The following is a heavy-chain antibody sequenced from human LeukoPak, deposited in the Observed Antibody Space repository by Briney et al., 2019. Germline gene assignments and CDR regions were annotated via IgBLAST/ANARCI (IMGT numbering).Heavy chain of an antibody. V-gene: IGHV3-21*01. CDR2: ISTSSSYI. Sequence: GGSLRLSCAASGFTFSSYEMNWVRQAPGKGLEWVSFISTSSSYIYYADSVKGRFTISRDNAKNSLYLQMNSLRAEDTAVYYCARDLRPYSGYSDLAFDIWGQGTMVTVSS. D-gene: IGHD5-12*01. CDR3: ARDLRPYSGYSDLAFDI. J-gene: IGHJ3*02. CDR1: GFTFSSYE.